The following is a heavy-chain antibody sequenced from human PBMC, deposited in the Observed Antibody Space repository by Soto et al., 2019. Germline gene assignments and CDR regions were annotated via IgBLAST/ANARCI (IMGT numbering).Heavy chain of an antibody. CDR2: IYHSGST. CDR3: ARVGVGASWGDSNWFDP. CDR1: GGSISSGGYS. J-gene: IGHJ5*02. D-gene: IGHD1-26*01. V-gene: IGHV4-30-2*01. Sequence: SETLSLTCAVSGGSISSGGYSWSWIRQPPGKGLEWIGYIYHSGSTYYNPSLKSRVTISVDRSKNQFSLKLSSVTAADTAVYYCARVGVGASWGDSNWFDPWGQGTRVTVSS.